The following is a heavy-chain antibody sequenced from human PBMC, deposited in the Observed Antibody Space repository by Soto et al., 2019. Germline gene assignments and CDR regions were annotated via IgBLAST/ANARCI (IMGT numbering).Heavy chain of an antibody. D-gene: IGHD6-19*01. CDR3: ARDPAAVAGDAFDI. J-gene: IGHJ3*02. CDR2: ISGYNGHT. V-gene: IGHV1-18*01. CDR1: GYTFTSYG. Sequence: QVQLVQSGAEVQKPGASVKVSCKASGYTFTSYGISWVRQAPGQGLEWMGWISGYNGHTNYAQKFQGRVTMTIDTSTSTGYMELRSLRSDDTAVYYCARDPAAVAGDAFDIWGQGTMVTVSS.